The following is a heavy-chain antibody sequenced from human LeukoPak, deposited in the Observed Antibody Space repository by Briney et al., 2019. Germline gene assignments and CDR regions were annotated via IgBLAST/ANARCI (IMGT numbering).Heavy chain of an antibody. CDR2: IYYSGST. Sequence: SETLSLTCTVSGGSISSYYWSWIRQPPGKGLEWIGYIYYSGSTNYNPSLKSRVTISVDTSKNQFSLKLSSVTAADTAVYYCARAEPLYCSGGSCYSGGDAFDIWGQGTMVTVSS. V-gene: IGHV4-59*01. D-gene: IGHD2-15*01. CDR1: GGSISSYY. CDR3: ARAEPLYCSGGSCYSGGDAFDI. J-gene: IGHJ3*02.